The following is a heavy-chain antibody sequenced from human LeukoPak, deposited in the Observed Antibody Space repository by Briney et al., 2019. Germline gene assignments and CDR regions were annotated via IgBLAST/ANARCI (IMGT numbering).Heavy chain of an antibody. D-gene: IGHD5-12*01. CDR3: ARGRGGYTYILMPSLYAFDI. CDR2: INHSGST. V-gene: IGHV4-34*01. CDR1: GGSISSYY. Sequence: SETLSLTCTVSGGSISSYYWSWIRQPPGKGLEWIGEINHSGSTNYNPSLKSRVTISVDTSKNQFSLKLSSVTAADTAVYYCARGRGGYTYILMPSLYAFDIWGQGTMVTVSS. J-gene: IGHJ3*02.